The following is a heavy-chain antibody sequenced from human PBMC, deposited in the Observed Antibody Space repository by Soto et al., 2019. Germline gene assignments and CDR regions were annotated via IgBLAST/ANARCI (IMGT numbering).Heavy chain of an antibody. Sequence: EVQLVESGGGLVQPGGSLRLSCAASGFTFSNYWMHWVRQAPGKGPVWVSRINTDGSTTNYADSVKGRFTISRDNAKNTLYLQTNSLGAEDTAVYYCARDLGGYASHWGQGTLVIVSS. V-gene: IGHV3-74*01. J-gene: IGHJ4*02. CDR1: GFTFSNYW. CDR2: INTDGSTT. D-gene: IGHD3-16*01. CDR3: ARDLGGYASH.